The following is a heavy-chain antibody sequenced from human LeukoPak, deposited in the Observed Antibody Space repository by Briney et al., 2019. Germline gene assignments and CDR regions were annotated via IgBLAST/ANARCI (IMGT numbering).Heavy chain of an antibody. CDR1: GGSINSGGYY. V-gene: IGHV4-31*03. D-gene: IGHD3-10*01. CDR2: IYYRGGT. CDR3: ARGGSGSYYKSPWY. Sequence: SETLSLTCTVSGGSINSGGYYWSWIRQHPGKGLEWIGYIYYRGGTHYNPSLRSRVTMPVDTSENQFSLKLSSVTAADTAVYYCARGGSGSYYKSPWYWGQGTLVTVSS. J-gene: IGHJ4*02.